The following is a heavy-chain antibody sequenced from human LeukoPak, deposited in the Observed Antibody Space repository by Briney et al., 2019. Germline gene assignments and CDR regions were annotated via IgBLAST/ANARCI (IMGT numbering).Heavy chain of an antibody. CDR1: GFTFSTYW. J-gene: IGHJ4*02. CDR3: ARPSFRTGSYFDH. D-gene: IGHD3/OR15-3a*01. Sequence: GGSLRLSCAASGFTFSTYWMGWVRQAPGKGLEWVANIEEYGNEIHYVDSVKGRFTISRDNTKTSLYLQMNSLGVEDTAVYYCARPSFRTGSYFDHWGQGTLVTVSS. V-gene: IGHV3-7*01. CDR2: IEEYGNEI.